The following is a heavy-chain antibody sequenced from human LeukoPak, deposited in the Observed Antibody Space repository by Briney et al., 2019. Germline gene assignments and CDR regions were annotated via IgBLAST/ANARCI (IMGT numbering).Heavy chain of an antibody. Sequence: SETLSLTCTVSGGSISSYYWSWIRQPPGKGLEWIGYIYYSGSTNYNPSLKSRVTISVDTPKNQFSLKLSSVTAADTAVYYCAREPWGYYYGSAFDPWGQGTLVTVFS. CDR2: IYYSGST. V-gene: IGHV4-59*01. CDR3: AREPWGYYYGSAFDP. CDR1: GGSISSYY. J-gene: IGHJ5*02. D-gene: IGHD3-10*01.